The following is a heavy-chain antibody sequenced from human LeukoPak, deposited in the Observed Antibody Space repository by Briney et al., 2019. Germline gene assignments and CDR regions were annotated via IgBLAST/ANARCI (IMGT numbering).Heavy chain of an antibody. CDR2: INHSGST. D-gene: IGHD2-2*02. CDR3: ATSPRYCSSTSCYRVSYYYYGMDV. CDR1: GGSFSGYY. J-gene: IGHJ6*02. Sequence: SETLSLTCAVYGGSFSGYYWSWIRQPPGKGLEWIGEINHSGSTNYNPSLKSRVTISVDTSKNQFSLKLSSVTAADTAVYYCATSPRYCSSTSCYRVSYYYYGMDVWGQGTMVTVSS. V-gene: IGHV4-34*01.